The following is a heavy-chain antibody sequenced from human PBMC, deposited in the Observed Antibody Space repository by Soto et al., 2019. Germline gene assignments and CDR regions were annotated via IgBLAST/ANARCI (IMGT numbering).Heavy chain of an antibody. J-gene: IGHJ4*02. D-gene: IGHD2-2*01. Sequence: PGGSLRLSCAASGFTFSSYAMSWVRQAPGKGLEWVSAISGSGGSTYYADSVKGRFTISRDNSKNTLYLQMNSLRAEDTAVSYCAVSDGYCSSTSCYGFDYWGQGTLVTVSS. CDR3: AVSDGYCSSTSCYGFDY. CDR2: ISGSGGST. V-gene: IGHV3-23*01. CDR1: GFTFSSYA.